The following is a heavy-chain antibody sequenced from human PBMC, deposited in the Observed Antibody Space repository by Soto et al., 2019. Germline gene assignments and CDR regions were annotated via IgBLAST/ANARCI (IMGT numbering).Heavy chain of an antibody. J-gene: IGHJ6*02. CDR1: GGTFSSYA. CDR3: ARSEYSTTFYYYGMDV. D-gene: IGHD6-6*01. CDR2: IIPIFGTA. Sequence: QVQLVQSGAEVKKPGSSVKVSCKASGGTFSSYAITWVRQAPGQGLEWMGRIIPIFGTANYTQKFQGRVSITADDSTSTAYMELSSLRSEDTAVYYCARSEYSTTFYYYGMDVWGQGPTVTVPS. V-gene: IGHV1-69*01.